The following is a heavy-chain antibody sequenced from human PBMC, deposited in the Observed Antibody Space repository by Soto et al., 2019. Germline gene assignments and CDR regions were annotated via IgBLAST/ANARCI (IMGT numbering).Heavy chain of an antibody. D-gene: IGHD1-26*01. Sequence: PSETLSLTCTVSGGSISSSSYYWGWIRQPPGKGLEWIGSIYYSGSTYYNPSLKSRVSISVDTSKNQFSLKLSSVTAADTAVYYCARRYGGNFDDWGQGTLVTVSS. CDR1: GGSISSSSYY. CDR2: IYYSGST. V-gene: IGHV4-39*07. CDR3: ARRYGGNFDD. J-gene: IGHJ4*02.